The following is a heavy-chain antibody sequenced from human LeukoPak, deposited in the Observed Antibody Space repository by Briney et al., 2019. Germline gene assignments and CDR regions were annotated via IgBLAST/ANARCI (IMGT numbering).Heavy chain of an antibody. Sequence: PGGSLRLSCVASGFTFSHYSMNWVRQAPGKGLEWVSSIRFTGSYIYYADSVKGRFTISRDDAKNLLSLQMISLRAEDTAAYYCARDRDSSGLFDYWGQGTLVTVSS. J-gene: IGHJ4*02. CDR2: IRFTGSYI. D-gene: IGHD6-19*01. CDR3: ARDRDSSGLFDY. CDR1: GFTFSHYS. V-gene: IGHV3-21*01.